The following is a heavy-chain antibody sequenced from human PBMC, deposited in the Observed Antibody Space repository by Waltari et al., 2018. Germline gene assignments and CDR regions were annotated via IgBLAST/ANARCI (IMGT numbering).Heavy chain of an antibody. Sequence: QVQLVQSGAEVKKPGASVKVSCKASGYTFTGYYMHWVRQAPGQGLEWMGWINPNSGGTNYAQKFQGLVTMTRDTSISTAYMELSRLRSDDTAVYYCAREVTMVRGVVSGYYGMDVWGQGTTVTVSS. V-gene: IGHV1-2*04. D-gene: IGHD3-10*01. CDR3: AREVTMVRGVVSGYYGMDV. J-gene: IGHJ6*02. CDR2: INPNSGGT. CDR1: GYTFTGYY.